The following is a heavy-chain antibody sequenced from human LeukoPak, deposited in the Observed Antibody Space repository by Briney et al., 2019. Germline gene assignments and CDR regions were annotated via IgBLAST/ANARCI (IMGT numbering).Heavy chain of an antibody. J-gene: IGHJ3*02. CDR2: IRQDGSEK. CDR1: GFTFRGHW. D-gene: IGHD6-6*01. CDR3: AKGSSRPPNAFDI. V-gene: IGHV3-7*01. Sequence: GGSLRLSCTASGFTFRGHWMSWVRQAPGKGLEWVASIRQDGSEKHYVDSVEGRFIISRDNAKNSLHLQMNSLRAEDTAVYYCAKGSSRPPNAFDIWGQGTLVTVSS.